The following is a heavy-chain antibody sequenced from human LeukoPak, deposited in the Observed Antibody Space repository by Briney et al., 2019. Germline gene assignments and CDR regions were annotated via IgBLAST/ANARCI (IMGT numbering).Heavy chain of an antibody. CDR2: INHSGST. J-gene: IGHJ4*02. V-gene: IGHV4-34*01. CDR1: GGPFSGYY. D-gene: IGHD3-3*01. Sequence: PSETLSLTCAVYGGPFSGYYWNWIRQPPGKGLEWIGEINHSGSTSDNPSLKSRVTISVDTSKNQFSLKLSSVTAADTAVYYCASKYYDFWSGARESFDYWGQGTLVTVSS. CDR3: ASKYYDFWSGARESFDY.